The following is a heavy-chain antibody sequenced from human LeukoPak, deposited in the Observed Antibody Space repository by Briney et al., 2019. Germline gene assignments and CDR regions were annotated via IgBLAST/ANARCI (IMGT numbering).Heavy chain of an antibody. CDR3: ATDSGDYEPIDY. J-gene: IGHJ4*02. CDR1: GGILSNYA. V-gene: IGHV3-30*04. D-gene: IGHD4-17*01. Sequence: GGSLRLSCTASGGILSNYARHWVRRPPGRGLEWVAVISFDGTNKHYGDSVEGRFSLSSDNSMNTLYLQMNSLRPDDTAMYYCATDSGDYEPIDYWGQGTLVTVSS. CDR2: ISFDGTNK.